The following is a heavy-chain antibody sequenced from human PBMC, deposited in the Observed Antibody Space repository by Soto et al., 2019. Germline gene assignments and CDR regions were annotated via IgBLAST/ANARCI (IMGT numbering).Heavy chain of an antibody. CDR2: IKQDGSEK. CDR1: GFTFSSYW. J-gene: IGHJ4*02. V-gene: IGHV3-7*01. CDR3: AIVTDYYESSGYFDY. Sequence: GGSLRLSCAASGFTFSSYWMSWVRQAPGKGLEWVANIKQDGSEKYYVDSVKGRFTISRDNAKNSLNLQMNSLRAEDTAVYYCAIVTDYYESSGYFDYWGQGTLVTVYS. D-gene: IGHD3-22*01.